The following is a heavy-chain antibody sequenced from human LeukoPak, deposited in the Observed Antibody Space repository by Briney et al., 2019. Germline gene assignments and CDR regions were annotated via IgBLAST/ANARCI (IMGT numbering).Heavy chain of an antibody. D-gene: IGHD1-26*01. J-gene: IGHJ4*02. CDR3: EKVGSSGSYRGSFDY. CDR2: IWYDGSNK. V-gene: IGHV3-30*02. Sequence: PGGSLRLSCAASGFTFSSYGMHWVRQAPGKGLEWVAVIWYDGSNKYYADSVKGRFTISRDNSKNTLYLQMNSLRAEDTAVYYCEKVGSSGSYRGSFDYWGQGTLVTVSS. CDR1: GFTFSSYG.